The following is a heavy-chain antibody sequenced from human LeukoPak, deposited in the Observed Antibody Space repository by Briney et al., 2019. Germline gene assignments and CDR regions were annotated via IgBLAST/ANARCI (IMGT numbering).Heavy chain of an antibody. CDR1: GFTFSSNA. CDR2: ISGSGGGK. CDR3: AKGASGVGATSDLDY. V-gene: IGHV3-23*01. D-gene: IGHD1-26*01. Sequence: GGSLSLSCATSGFTFSSNAMNWVRQAPGKGPEWVSAISGSGGGKYYADSVKGRFTISRDSSKNTLHLQMNSLRAEDTAVYYCAKGASGVGATSDLDYWGQGTLVTVSS. J-gene: IGHJ4*02.